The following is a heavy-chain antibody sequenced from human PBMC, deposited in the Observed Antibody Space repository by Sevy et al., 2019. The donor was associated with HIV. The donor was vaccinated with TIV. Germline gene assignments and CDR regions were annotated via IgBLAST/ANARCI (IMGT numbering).Heavy chain of an antibody. CDR3: AKDHGGATGS. D-gene: IGHD1-26*01. CDR2: ISGGGGST. CDR1: GFTFSSYA. V-gene: IGHV3-23*01. Sequence: GGSLRLSCAASGFTFSSYAMSWVRQAPGKGLEWVAAISGGGGSTYYADSVKGRFTISRDNSKNTLYLQMNSLRAEDTAVYYCAKDHGGATGSWGQGTLVTVSS. J-gene: IGHJ5*02.